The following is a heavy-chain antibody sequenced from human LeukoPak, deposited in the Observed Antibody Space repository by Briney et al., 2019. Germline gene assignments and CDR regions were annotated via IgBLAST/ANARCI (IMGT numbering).Heavy chain of an antibody. V-gene: IGHV3-48*03. CDR2: ISSIGSTI. Sequence: GGSLRLSCAASGFTFSIYEMNWVRQAPGKGLEWVSYISSIGSTIYYADSVKGRFTISRDNATNSLYLQMNSLRAEATAVYYCARDSKAPQYYSDSSGYYQYRGYYHYYMDVWGKGTTVTVSS. J-gene: IGHJ6*03. CDR3: ARDSKAPQYYSDSSGYYQYRGYYHYYMDV. CDR1: GFTFSIYE. D-gene: IGHD3-22*01.